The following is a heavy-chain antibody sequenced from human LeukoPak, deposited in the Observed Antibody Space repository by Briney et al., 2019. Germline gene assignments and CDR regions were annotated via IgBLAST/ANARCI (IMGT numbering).Heavy chain of an antibody. Sequence: GESLKVSCKASGYTFTCYYMHWVRQAPGQGLEWMGWINPNSGGTNYAQKFQGWVTMTRDTSISTAYMELSRLRSDDTAVYYCAREREMATFDAFDIWGQGTMVTVSS. CDR3: AREREMATFDAFDI. D-gene: IGHD5-24*01. J-gene: IGHJ3*02. CDR2: INPNSGGT. CDR1: GYTFTCYY. V-gene: IGHV1-2*04.